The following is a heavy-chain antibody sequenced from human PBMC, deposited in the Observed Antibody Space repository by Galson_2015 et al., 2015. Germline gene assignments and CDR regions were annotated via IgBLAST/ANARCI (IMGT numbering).Heavy chain of an antibody. CDR3: ARRASLTYYDFWSGYLAAFDI. Sequence: SLRLSCAASGFTFSSYWMSWVRQAPGKELEWVANIKQDGSEKYYVDSVKGRFTISRDNAKNSLYLQMNSLRAEDTAVYYCARRASLTYYDFWSGYLAAFDIWGQGTMVTVSS. CDR1: GFTFSSYW. D-gene: IGHD3-3*01. CDR2: IKQDGSEK. V-gene: IGHV3-7*01. J-gene: IGHJ3*02.